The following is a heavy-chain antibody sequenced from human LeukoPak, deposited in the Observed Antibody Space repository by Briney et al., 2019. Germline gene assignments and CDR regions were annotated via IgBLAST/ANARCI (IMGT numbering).Heavy chain of an antibody. D-gene: IGHD3-10*01. V-gene: IGHV1-2*02. CDR3: ARRGYYGSGSYYTLSFAFDI. CDR2: INPNSGGT. CDR1: GYTFTGYY. Sequence: ASVKVSCKASGYTFTGYYMHWVRQAPGQGLEWMGWINPNSGGTNYAQKFQGRVTMTRDTSISTAYLQWSSLKASDTAMYYCARRGYYGSGSYYTLSFAFDIWGQGTMVTVSS. J-gene: IGHJ3*02.